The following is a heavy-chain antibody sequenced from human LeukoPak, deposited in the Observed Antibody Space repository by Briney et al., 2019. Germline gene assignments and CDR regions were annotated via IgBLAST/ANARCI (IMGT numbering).Heavy chain of an antibody. CDR3: ARELVVVAAPPNCGY. V-gene: IGHV7-4-1*02. J-gene: IGHJ4*02. CDR2: INTNTGNP. Sequence: ASVKVSCKASGYTFTGYYMHWVRQAPGQGLEWMGWINTNTGNPTYAQGFTGRFVFSLDTSVSTAFLQISSLRAEDTAVYYCARELVVVAAPPNCGYWGQGTLVTVSS. D-gene: IGHD2-15*01. CDR1: GYTFTGYY.